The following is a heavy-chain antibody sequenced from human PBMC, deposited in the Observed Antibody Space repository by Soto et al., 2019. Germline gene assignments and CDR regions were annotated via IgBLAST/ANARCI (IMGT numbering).Heavy chain of an antibody. J-gene: IGHJ4*01. V-gene: IGHV4-31*03. D-gene: IGHD6-13*01. CDR1: DGSMSSGVYY. CDR3: VSGKGKHDRSSWLX. CDR2: IHYSVST. Sequence: SLTCSVSDGSMSSGVYYWSWIRQPPGKGLELIGFIHYSVSTLYSPSLKSRVTISIETSESQFYLKLSSVTAADTAVYYCVSGKGKHDRSSWLXWGQGTPVTVSX.